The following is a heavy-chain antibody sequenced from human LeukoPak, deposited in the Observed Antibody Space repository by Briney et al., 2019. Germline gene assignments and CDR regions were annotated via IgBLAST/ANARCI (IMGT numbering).Heavy chain of an antibody. J-gene: IGHJ4*02. D-gene: IGHD6-6*01. CDR2: MNPNSGNT. CDR3: ARGRGIRYSSSGFDY. V-gene: IGHV1-8*01. Sequence: GASVKVSCKASGYTFTSYDINWVRQATGQGLERMGWMNPNSGNTGYAQKFQGRVTMTRNTSISTAYMELSSLRSEDTAVYYCARGRGIRYSSSGFDYWGQGTLVTVSS. CDR1: GYTFTSYD.